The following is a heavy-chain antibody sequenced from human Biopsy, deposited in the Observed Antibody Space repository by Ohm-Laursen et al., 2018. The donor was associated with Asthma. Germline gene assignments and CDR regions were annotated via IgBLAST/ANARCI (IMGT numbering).Heavy chain of an antibody. CDR1: GFTFGDYG. V-gene: IGHV3-20*01. D-gene: IGHD6-19*01. Sequence: SLRLSCSAPGFTFGDYGMRWVRQAPGKGLDWVSGINGSGGSTGYADSVKGRFTISRDNAKNSLYLQMNSLRAEDTALYHCGRDMGGFGSGWFPVEFWGQGTLVTVSS. J-gene: IGHJ4*02. CDR3: GRDMGGFGSGWFPVEF. CDR2: INGSGGST.